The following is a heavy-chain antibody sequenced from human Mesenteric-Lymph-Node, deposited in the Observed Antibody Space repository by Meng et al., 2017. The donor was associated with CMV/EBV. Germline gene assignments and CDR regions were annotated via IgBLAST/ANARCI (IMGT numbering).Heavy chain of an antibody. D-gene: IGHD2-21*01. CDR3: ARVVMSAYYYGMDV. Sequence: SYRSISTSDYYWTWIRQPPGKGLEWVGYMFHTGITFYKSSLKSRLSISVDTSKNQFSLRLDSVTAADTAVYYCARVVMSAYYYGMDVWGQGTTVTVSS. CDR2: MFHTGIT. CDR1: YRSISTSDYY. J-gene: IGHJ6*02. V-gene: IGHV4-30-4*08.